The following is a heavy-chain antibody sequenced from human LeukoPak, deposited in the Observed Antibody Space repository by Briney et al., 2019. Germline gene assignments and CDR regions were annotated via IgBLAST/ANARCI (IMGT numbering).Heavy chain of an antibody. CDR1: GFTFSSCG. CDR2: IWYDGSNE. CDR3: AKDSHLWFGEFAYGMDV. J-gene: IGHJ6*02. Sequence: HAGGSLRLSCATSGFTFSSCGMHWVRQAPGKGLEWVAVIWYDGSNENYADSVKGRFTISRDNSKNTLYLQMNSLRAEDTAVYYCAKDSHLWFGEFAYGMDVWGQGTTVTVSS. D-gene: IGHD3-10*01. V-gene: IGHV3-30*02.